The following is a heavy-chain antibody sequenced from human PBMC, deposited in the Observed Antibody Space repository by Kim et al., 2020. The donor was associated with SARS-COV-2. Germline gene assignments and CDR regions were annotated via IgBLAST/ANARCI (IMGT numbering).Heavy chain of an antibody. D-gene: IGHD7-27*01. Sequence: TKYATKFQGRVTMNRDTSISTTYMELSRLGSDYTAVYYCARSGFNWGLDYWGQGTLVTVSS. CDR2: T. J-gene: IGHJ4*02. CDR3: ARSGFNWGLDY. V-gene: IGHV1-2*02.